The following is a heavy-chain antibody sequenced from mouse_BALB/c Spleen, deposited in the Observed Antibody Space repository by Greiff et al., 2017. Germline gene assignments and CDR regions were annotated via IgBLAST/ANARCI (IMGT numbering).Heavy chain of an antibody. Sequence: VQLVESGPGLVQPSQSLSITCTVSGFSLTSYGVHWVRQSPGKGLEWLGVIWSGGSTDYNAAFISRLSISKDNSKSQVFFKMNSLQANDTAIYYCARNSYYGSSYEFAYWGQGTLVTVSA. CDR1: GFSLTSYG. J-gene: IGHJ3*01. CDR3: ARNSYYGSSYEFAY. CDR2: IWSGGST. D-gene: IGHD1-1*01. V-gene: IGHV2-2*02.